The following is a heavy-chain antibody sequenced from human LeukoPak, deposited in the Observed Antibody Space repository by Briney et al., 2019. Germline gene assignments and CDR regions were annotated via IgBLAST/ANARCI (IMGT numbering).Heavy chain of an antibody. Sequence: PSETLSLTCAVSGGSISNYYWSWIRQSPGKGLEWIGYISYSGGNNYNPSLKSRVTISLDKSKNQFSLKLTSVTAADTAFYYCARSYDTSGYFHAFDIWGQGTMVTVSS. CDR1: GGSISNYY. V-gene: IGHV4-59*01. CDR3: ARSYDTSGYFHAFDI. J-gene: IGHJ3*02. CDR2: ISYSGGN. D-gene: IGHD3-22*01.